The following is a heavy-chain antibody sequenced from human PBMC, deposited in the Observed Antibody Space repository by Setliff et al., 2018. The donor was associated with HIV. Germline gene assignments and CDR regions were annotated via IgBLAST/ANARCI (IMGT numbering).Heavy chain of an antibody. CDR2: ISPYNGDT. Sequence: ASVKVSCKASGYRFNTYGISWVRQAPGQGLEWMGWISPYNGDTRFAQSLQGRVTLTTDTSTNTAYMEMRTLRSDDTAVYYCVRGVTRDISGYYRDEYFQHWGQGTPVTDSS. CDR3: VRGVTRDISGYYRDEYFQH. V-gene: IGHV1-18*01. D-gene: IGHD3-22*01. J-gene: IGHJ1*01. CDR1: GYRFNTYG.